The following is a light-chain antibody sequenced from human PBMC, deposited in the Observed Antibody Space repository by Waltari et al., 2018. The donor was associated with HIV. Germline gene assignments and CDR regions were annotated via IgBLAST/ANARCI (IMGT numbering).Light chain of an antibody. V-gene: IGLV3-19*01. CDR3: NSRDTIGHWF. J-gene: IGLJ3*02. Sequence: SSELAQDPAVSVALGQTVRIPCQGDSVRTYSASWYQQKPGQAPVLVFYDRNNRPSGIPDRFSGSTSGDTASLTITGAQAEDEADYYCNSRDTIGHWFFGGGTKVTVL. CDR1: SVRTYS. CDR2: DRN.